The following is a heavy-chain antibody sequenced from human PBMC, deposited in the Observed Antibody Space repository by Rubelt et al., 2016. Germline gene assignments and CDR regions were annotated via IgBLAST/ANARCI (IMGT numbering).Heavy chain of an antibody. CDR3: ARSTSWRPFDY. CDR1: GGSFSGYY. D-gene: IGHD2-2*01. Sequence: QVQLQQWGAGLLKPSETLSLTCAVYGGSFSGYYWSWIRQPPGKGLEWIGEINHSGSTNYNPSLNSRVTISVDTSKNQFALKLSSVTAADTAVYYCARSTSWRPFDYWGQGTLVTVSS. J-gene: IGHJ4*02. V-gene: IGHV4-34*01. CDR2: INHSGST.